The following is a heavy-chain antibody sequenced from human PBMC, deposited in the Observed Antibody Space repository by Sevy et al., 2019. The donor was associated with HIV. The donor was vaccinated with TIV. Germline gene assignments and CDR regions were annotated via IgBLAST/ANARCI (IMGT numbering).Heavy chain of an antibody. CDR2: IYSGGST. CDR3: ARDLYYDASGYYYYYYGLDV. V-gene: IGHV3-66*01. J-gene: IGHJ6*02. D-gene: IGHD3-22*01. CDR1: TFSVTDNY. Sequence: GGSLRLSCAASTFSVTDNYMSWVRQAPGKGLEWVSTIYSGGSTFYADSVKGRFTISRDNSKNTLYLQMNSLRAEDTAVYYCARDLYYDASGYYYYYYGLDVWGQGTTVTVSS.